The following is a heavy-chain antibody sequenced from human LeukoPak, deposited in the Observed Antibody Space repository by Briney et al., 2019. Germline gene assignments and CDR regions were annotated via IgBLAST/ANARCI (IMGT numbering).Heavy chain of an antibody. D-gene: IGHD6-13*01. J-gene: IGHJ4*02. CDR3: AREGDSSSWYYFDY. Sequence: GASVKVSCKASGYTFTGYYMHWVRQAPGQGLEWMGWINPNSGGTNYAQKFQGRVTMTRDTSISTAYMELSRLRSGDTAVYYCAREGDSSSWYYFDYWGQGTLVAVSS. CDR1: GYTFTGYY. V-gene: IGHV1-2*02. CDR2: INPNSGGT.